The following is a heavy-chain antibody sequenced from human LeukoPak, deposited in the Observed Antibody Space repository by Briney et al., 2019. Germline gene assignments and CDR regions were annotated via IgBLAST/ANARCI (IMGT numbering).Heavy chain of an antibody. J-gene: IGHJ4*02. D-gene: IGHD4-17*01. CDR2: ISYDGSNK. CDR3: AKSHHDYGDYVASDY. Sequence: GGSLRLSCAASGFTFSNYGMHWVRQAPGKGLEWVAVISYDGSNKYYADSVKGRFTISRDNSKNTLYPQMNSLRAEDTAVYYCAKSHHDYGDYVASDYWGQGTLVTVSS. CDR1: GFTFSNYG. V-gene: IGHV3-30*18.